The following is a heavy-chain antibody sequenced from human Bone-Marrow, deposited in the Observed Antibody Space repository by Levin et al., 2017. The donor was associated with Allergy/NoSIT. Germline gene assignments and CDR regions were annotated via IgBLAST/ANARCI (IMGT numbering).Heavy chain of an antibody. J-gene: IGHJ6*02. D-gene: IGHD6-19*01. V-gene: IGHV3-30*18. CDR2: ISYDGSNK. CDR1: GFTFSSYG. Sequence: GGSLRLSCAASGFTFSSYGMHWVRQAPGKGLEWVAVISYDGSNKYYADSVKGRFTISRDNSKNTLYLQMNSLRAEDTAVYYCAKSLGELAVAGIGYYYYGMDVWGQGTTVTVSS. CDR3: AKSLGELAVAGIGYYYYGMDV.